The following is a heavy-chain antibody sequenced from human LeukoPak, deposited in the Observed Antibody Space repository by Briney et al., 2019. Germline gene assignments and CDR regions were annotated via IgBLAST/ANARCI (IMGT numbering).Heavy chain of an antibody. CDR2: ISRSGSNI. CDR1: GFTFSSYE. Sequence: PGGSLRLSCTASGFTFSSYEMNWVRQAPGQGLEWVSCISRSGSNIYYAESVKGRFTISRDNSKNSLYLQMNSLRAEDTAVYYCARTPFTMVRGVPSVFFDYWGQGTLVTVSS. D-gene: IGHD3-10*01. CDR3: ARTPFTMVRGVPSVFFDY. J-gene: IGHJ4*02. V-gene: IGHV3-48*03.